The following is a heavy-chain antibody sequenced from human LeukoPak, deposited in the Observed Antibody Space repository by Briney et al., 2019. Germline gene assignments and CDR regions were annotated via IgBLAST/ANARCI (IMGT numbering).Heavy chain of an antibody. D-gene: IGHD7-27*01. CDR1: GFTFSSYA. CDR2: ISGSGGST. CDR3: AKDFPPGARAFDI. V-gene: IGHV3-23*01. J-gene: IGHJ3*02. Sequence: SGGSLRLSCAASGFTFSSYAMSWVRQAPGKGLEWVSAISGSGGSTYYADHVKGRFHMSRDNSKNTLYLQMNSLGAEDTAGYYCAKDFPPGARAFDIWGQGTLVTVSS.